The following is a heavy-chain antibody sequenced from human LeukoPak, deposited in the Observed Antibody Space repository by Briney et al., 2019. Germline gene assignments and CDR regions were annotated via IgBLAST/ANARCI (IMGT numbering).Heavy chain of an antibody. CDR2: VNPNSGGT. D-gene: IGHD3-10*01. V-gene: IGHV1-2*02. J-gene: IGHJ5*02. CDR3: ATSDLRFGFGDWFDP. CDR1: GYTFTGFY. Sequence: ASVKVSCKASGYTFTGFYIHWVRQAPGEGPQWMGWVNPNSGGTNYAKKFQGRVTLTRDTSITTANMELSSLRSDDTAVYYCATSDLRFGFGDWFDPWGQGTLVTVSS.